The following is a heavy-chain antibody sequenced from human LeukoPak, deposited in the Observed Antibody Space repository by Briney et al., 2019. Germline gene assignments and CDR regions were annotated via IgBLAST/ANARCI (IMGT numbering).Heavy chain of an antibody. CDR2: IYVTGN. J-gene: IGHJ6*03. CDR3: ARHIGGGIEDMDV. CDR1: GGSIGTYY. V-gene: IGHV4-59*08. Sequence: PSETLSLTCTVSGGSIGTYYWSWVRQSQGKGLEWIGYIYVTGNRYNPYLQSRVTISVDTSRNQFFLKMSSVTAADTAVYYCARHIGGGIEDMDVWGKGTKVTVSS. D-gene: IGHD3-16*02.